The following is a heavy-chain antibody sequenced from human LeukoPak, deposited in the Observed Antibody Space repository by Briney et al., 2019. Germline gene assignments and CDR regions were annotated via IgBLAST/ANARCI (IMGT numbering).Heavy chain of an antibody. V-gene: IGHV3-15*01. J-gene: IGHJ4*02. Sequence: WGSLRLSCAASGFSVTNAWMSWVRQAPGKGLEWVGRVKSKTDGGTTDYAAPVKGRFTLSRDNSKNTLFLQMSSLKTEDTAVYYCATVRVSDYVWGTYRYSYFDYWGQGTLVTVSS. CDR2: VKSKTDGGTT. CDR3: ATVRVSDYVWGTYRYSYFDY. D-gene: IGHD3-16*02. CDR1: GFSVTNAW.